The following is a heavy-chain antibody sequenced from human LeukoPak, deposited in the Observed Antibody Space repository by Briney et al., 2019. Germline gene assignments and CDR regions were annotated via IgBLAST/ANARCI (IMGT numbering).Heavy chain of an antibody. D-gene: IGHD3-9*01. V-gene: IGHV3-33*06. J-gene: IGHJ4*02. CDR2: IWFDGNDK. Sequence: SGGSLRLSCAASGFTFSNYAMHWVRQAPGKGLEWVAVIWFDGNDKYYADSVKGRFTISRDNSKNTVYLQMNSLRAEDTAVYYCAKCARVDWLPIDYWGQGTLVTVSS. CDR1: GFTFSNYA. CDR3: AKCARVDWLPIDY.